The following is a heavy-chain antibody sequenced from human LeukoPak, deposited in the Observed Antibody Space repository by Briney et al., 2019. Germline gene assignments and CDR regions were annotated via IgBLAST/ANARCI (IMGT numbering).Heavy chain of an antibody. CDR2: IHYTGST. V-gene: IGHV4-59*01. Sequence: SETLSLTCTVSGGSISSYYWSWIRQSPGKGLECIGYIHYTGSTNYNPSLKSRLTISVDTSKNQFSLKLSSVTAADTAVYYCARETSQKGAHYMDVWGKGTTVTISS. CDR3: ARETSQKGAHYMDV. J-gene: IGHJ6*03. CDR1: GGSISSYY. D-gene: IGHD3-16*01.